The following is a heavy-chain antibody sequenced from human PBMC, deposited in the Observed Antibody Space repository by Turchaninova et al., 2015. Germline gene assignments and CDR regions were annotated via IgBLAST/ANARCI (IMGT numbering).Heavy chain of an antibody. D-gene: IGHD2-15*01. V-gene: IGHV2-5*02. Sequence: QITLTESGPTLVKPTQTLTLTCTFSGFSLSTSGVGVGWIRQPPGKALEWLALIYCDDDKRYSPSLKSRLTITKDTSKNQVVLTMTNMDPVDTATYYCAHVTVVVVAATFYFDYWGQGTLVTVSS. CDR3: AHVTVVVVAATFYFDY. CDR2: IYCDDDK. J-gene: IGHJ4*02. CDR1: GFSLSTSGVG.